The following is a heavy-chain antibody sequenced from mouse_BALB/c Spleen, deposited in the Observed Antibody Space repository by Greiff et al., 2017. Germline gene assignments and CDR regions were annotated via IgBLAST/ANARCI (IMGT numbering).Heavy chain of an antibody. Sequence: VQLQQSGAELVRPGTSVKVSCKASGYAFTNYLIEWVKQRPGQGLEWIGVINPGSGGTNYNEKFKGKATLTADKSSSTAYMQRSSLTSDDSAVYICARRDYGSVLDYWGQGTTLTVSS. CDR1: GYAFTNYL. CDR3: ARRDYGSVLDY. CDR2: INPGSGGT. V-gene: IGHV1-54*01. J-gene: IGHJ2*01. D-gene: IGHD1-1*01.